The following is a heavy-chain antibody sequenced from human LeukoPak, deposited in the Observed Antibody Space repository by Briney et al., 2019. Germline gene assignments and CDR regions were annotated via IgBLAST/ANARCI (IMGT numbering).Heavy chain of an antibody. CDR3: ARVEHKMATIQRAFDI. D-gene: IGHD5-24*01. V-gene: IGHV4-39*01. CDR1: DGSISSDSYY. J-gene: IGHJ3*02. CDR2: IHHGGNT. Sequence: SETLSLTCTVSDGSISSDSYYWGWIRQPPGKGLEWIGSIHHGGNTYSNLALKRRVTISVDTSKNQLSLEMNSVTAADTAVYYCARVEHKMATIQRAFDIWGQGTMVTVSS.